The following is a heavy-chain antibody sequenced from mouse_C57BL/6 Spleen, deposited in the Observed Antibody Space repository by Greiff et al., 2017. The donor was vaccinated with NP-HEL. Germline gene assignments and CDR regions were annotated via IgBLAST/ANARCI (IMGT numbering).Heavy chain of an antibody. J-gene: IGHJ4*01. CDR1: GYTFTSYW. CDR3: ARGGDRVGNAMDY. D-gene: IGHD3-2*01. V-gene: IGHV1-52*01. Sequence: QVQLQQPGAELVRPGSSVKLSCKVSGYTFTSYWMHWVKQRPIQGLEWIGNIDPSDSETHYNQKFKDKATLTVDKSSSTAYMQLSSLTSEDSAVYYCARGGDRVGNAMDYWGQGTSVTVSS. CDR2: IDPSDSET.